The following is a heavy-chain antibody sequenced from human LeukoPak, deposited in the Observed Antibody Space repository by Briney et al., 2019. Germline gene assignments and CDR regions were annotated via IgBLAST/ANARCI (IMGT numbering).Heavy chain of an antibody. V-gene: IGHV4-30-4*01. CDR2: IYYSGST. D-gene: IGHD1-26*01. Sequence: SETLSLTCTVSGGSISSGDYYWSWIRQPPGKGLEWIGYIYYSGSTYYNPSLKSRVTISVDTSKNQFSLKLSSVTAADTAVYYCARGGADSFDYWGQGTLATVSS. J-gene: IGHJ4*02. CDR1: GGSISSGDYY. CDR3: ARGGADSFDY.